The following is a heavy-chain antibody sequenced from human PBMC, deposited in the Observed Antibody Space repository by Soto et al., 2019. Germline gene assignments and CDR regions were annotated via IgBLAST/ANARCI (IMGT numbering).Heavy chain of an antibody. CDR1: GGSISNYY. CDR3: ATRFYSPGVLFAY. CDR2: IYKSGTT. D-gene: IGHD3-10*01. Sequence: QVQLQESGPGLVKPSETLSLTCTVSGGSISNYYNMWIRQPPGKGLEYIGYIYKSGTTNYNPSLNSRVTISVDTSKNQFSLKLTSVTAADPAVYYCATRFYSPGVLFAYWGQGTMVTVTS. V-gene: IGHV4-59*01. J-gene: IGHJ4*02.